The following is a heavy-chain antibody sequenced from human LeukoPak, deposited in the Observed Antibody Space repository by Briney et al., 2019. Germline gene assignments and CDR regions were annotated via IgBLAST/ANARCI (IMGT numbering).Heavy chain of an antibody. D-gene: IGHD6-13*01. V-gene: IGHV1-18*01. CDR1: GYTFTSYG. J-gene: IGHJ4*02. CDR3: AREMEIAGTSDY. CDR2: ISAYNGNT. Sequence: ASVKVSCKASGYTFTSYGISWVRQGPGQGLEWMGWISAYNGNTNYAQKLQGRVTMTTDTSTSTAYMELRSLRSDDTAVYYCAREMEIAGTSDYWGQGTLVTVSS.